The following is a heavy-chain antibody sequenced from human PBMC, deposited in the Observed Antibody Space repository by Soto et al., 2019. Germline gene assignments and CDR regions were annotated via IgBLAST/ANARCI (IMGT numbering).Heavy chain of an antibody. CDR3: ARGPAYYDFWSGYPHPLDY. CDR2: ISSSSSTI. Sequence: GWSLRLSCAASGFTFSSYSMNWVRQAPGKGLEWVSYISSSSSTIYYADSVKVRFTISRDNAKNSLYLQMNSLRDEDTAVYYCARGPAYYDFWSGYPHPLDYWGQGTLVTVSS. D-gene: IGHD3-3*01. V-gene: IGHV3-48*02. CDR1: GFTFSSYS. J-gene: IGHJ4*02.